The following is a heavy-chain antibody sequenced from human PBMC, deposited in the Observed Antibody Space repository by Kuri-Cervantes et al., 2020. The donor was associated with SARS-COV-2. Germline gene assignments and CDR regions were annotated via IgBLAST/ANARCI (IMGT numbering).Heavy chain of an antibody. Sequence: SETLSLTFAISGDSVSSNSSAWNWIRQSPSRGLEWLGRTFYRSKWYNDYAVSVKSRITINPDTSKNQLSLQLNSVTPEDTAVYYGARDRDLAGGMDVWGQGTTVTVSS. J-gene: IGHJ6*02. CDR3: ARDRDLAGGMDV. CDR2: TFYRSKWYN. CDR1: GDSVSSNSSA. D-gene: IGHD6-13*01. V-gene: IGHV6-1*01.